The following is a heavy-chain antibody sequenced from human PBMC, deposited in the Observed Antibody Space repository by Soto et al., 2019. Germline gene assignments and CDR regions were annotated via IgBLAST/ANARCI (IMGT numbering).Heavy chain of an antibody. CDR3: ARAARLSPFAR. Sequence: QVQLQESGPGLVKPSGTLSLTCSVSSGSISSGIWWNWVRQPPGKGLEWIGEIYHSGNTNYNPSLKSRVTISVDESKNQFSLKMPSVTAADTAVYFCARAARLSPFARWGQGILVTVSS. V-gene: IGHV4-4*02. CDR1: SGSISSGIW. CDR2: IYHSGNT. J-gene: IGHJ4*02. D-gene: IGHD6-6*01.